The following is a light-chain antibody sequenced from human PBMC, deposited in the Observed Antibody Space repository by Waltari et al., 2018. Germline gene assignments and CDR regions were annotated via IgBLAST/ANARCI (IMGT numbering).Light chain of an antibody. V-gene: IGKV1-9*01. J-gene: IGKJ1*01. CDR2: AAS. CDR3: QQPYFYPRT. CDR1: QDISSY. Sequence: DIQLTQSPSFLSASVGDRVTITCRASQDISSYLAWYQQKPGNAPQFLIYAASTLQSGVPVRFSGSGSGTEFTLTISSLQPEDFATYYCQQPYFYPRTFGQGTKVDIK.